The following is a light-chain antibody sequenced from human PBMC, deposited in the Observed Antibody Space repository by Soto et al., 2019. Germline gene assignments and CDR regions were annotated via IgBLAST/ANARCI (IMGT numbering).Light chain of an antibody. CDR1: QSVSSNY. CDR3: QQYGTSFWT. J-gene: IGKJ1*01. CDR2: GAS. V-gene: IGKV3-20*01. Sequence: DIVLTQSPGTLSLSPGERATLSCRTSQSVSSNYLAWYQQKPGQAPRLLIYGASTRATGIPDRFSGSGSGADFTLTISRLQPEDFAVYYCQQYGTSFWTLGQGTKVDIK.